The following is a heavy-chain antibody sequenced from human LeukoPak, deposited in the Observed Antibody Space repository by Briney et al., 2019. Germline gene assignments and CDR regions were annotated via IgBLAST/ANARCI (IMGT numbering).Heavy chain of an antibody. V-gene: IGHV3-30*02. CDR2: IRYDGGDE. D-gene: IGHD4-17*01. CDR1: GFTFSTYG. CDR3: AKYRHGAYGSFFDY. Sequence: GGSLKLSCAASGFTFSTYGMHWVRQAPGKGLEWVAFIRYDGGDEKYADSVKGRFTVSRDNSKNTLYLQMNSLRVEDTAVYYCAKYRHGAYGSFFDYWGQGTLVTVSS. J-gene: IGHJ4*02.